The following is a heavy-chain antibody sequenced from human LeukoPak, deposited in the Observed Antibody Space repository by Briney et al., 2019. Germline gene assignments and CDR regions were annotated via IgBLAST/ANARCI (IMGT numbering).Heavy chain of an antibody. J-gene: IGHJ4*02. D-gene: IGHD6-6*01. CDR1: GYSINSGYY. CDR2: TYHGGSA. Sequence: SETLSLTCTVSGYSINSGYYWGWIRPPPGKGLEWIGNTYHGGSAYYNPSLKSRVTISVDTSKNQFSLKLSSMTAADTAVYYCARGIVYSSSSVFPPFDCWGQGTQVTVSS. V-gene: IGHV4-38-2*02. CDR3: ARGIVYSSSSVFPPFDC.